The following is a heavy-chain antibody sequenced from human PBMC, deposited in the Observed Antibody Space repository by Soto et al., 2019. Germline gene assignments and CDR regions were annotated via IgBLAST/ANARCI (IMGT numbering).Heavy chain of an antibody. CDR1: GDSVSSTTTA. D-gene: IGHD3-16*01. CDR2: TYYRSKWYT. Sequence: QVELQQSGPGLLKPSQTLSLTCAISGDSVSSTTTAWNWIRQSPSRGLEWLGRTYYRSKWYTDYAVSVKSRITISSVTSKNQFSLQLNSVTPEDAAVYYCARGEIWYFDFWGRGTRVTVSS. V-gene: IGHV6-1*01. J-gene: IGHJ2*01. CDR3: ARGEIWYFDF.